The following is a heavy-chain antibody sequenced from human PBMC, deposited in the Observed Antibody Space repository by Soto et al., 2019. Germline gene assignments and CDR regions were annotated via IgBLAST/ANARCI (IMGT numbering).Heavy chain of an antibody. CDR2: INHSGST. Sequence: PSETLSLTCAVYGGSFSGYYWSWIRQPPGKGLEWIGEINHSGSTNYNPSLKSRVTISVDTSKNQFSLKLSSVTAADTAVYYCARRRNWNYVDGYWYFDLWARGTLVTVSS. J-gene: IGHJ2*01. D-gene: IGHD1-7*01. CDR1: GGSFSGYY. V-gene: IGHV4-34*01. CDR3: ARRRNWNYVDGYWYFDL.